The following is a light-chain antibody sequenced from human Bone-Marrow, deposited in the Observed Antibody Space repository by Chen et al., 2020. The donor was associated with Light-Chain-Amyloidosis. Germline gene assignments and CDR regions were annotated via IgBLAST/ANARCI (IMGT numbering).Light chain of an antibody. Sequence: QSALTQPASVSGSPGQSITISCTGTSSDVGSYNLVSWYQQHPGKAPKLMIYEGSKRPSGVSNRFSGSKSGNTASLTISGLQADDEADYYCGSYAGTNNWVFGGGTKVTVV. J-gene: IGLJ3*02. CDR2: EGS. CDR3: GSYAGTNNWV. V-gene: IGLV2-23*01. CDR1: SSDVGSYNL.